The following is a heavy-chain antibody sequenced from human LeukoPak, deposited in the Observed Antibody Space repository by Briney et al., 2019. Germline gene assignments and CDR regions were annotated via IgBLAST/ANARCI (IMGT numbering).Heavy chain of an antibody. CDR3: ARSSGGWLPGDY. D-gene: IGHD5-12*01. J-gene: IGHJ4*02. Sequence: SETLSLTCTVSGGSISSDSWNWIRQPPGKGLEWIGCIYYSGNTNYNPSLKSRVTISVDTSKNQFFLNLTSVTAADTAVYYCARSSGGWLPGDYWGQGTLVTVSS. CDR1: GGSISSDS. CDR2: IYYSGNT. V-gene: IGHV4-59*01.